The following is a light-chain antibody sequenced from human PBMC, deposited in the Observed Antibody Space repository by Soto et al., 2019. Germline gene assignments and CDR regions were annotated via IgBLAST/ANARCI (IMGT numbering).Light chain of an antibody. CDR3: SSSTTSITSPVP. J-gene: IGLJ2*01. V-gene: IGLV2-14*01. CDR2: GGT. CDR1: SSDVGGSDY. Sequence: QSALTQPASVSGSPGQSITISCTGTSSDVGGSDYVSWYQQEPGKAPKLIIFGGTNRPSGVSNRFSGSKSGNTASLTISVLQAEDEADYYCSSSTTSITSPVPFGGGTKLTVL.